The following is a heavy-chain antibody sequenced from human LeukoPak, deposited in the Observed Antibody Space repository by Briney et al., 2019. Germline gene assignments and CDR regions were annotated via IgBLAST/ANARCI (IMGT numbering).Heavy chain of an antibody. Sequence: GGSLRLSCEASGFTFTTYSMTWVRQAPGKGLEWVSIISSGSSAIFSADALKGRFTISRDDAKNLLYLDMNSLRAEGTAVYYCARPPDNYYYYYMDVWGKGTTVTVSS. V-gene: IGHV3-21*01. CDR2: ISSGSSAI. CDR1: GFTFTTYS. J-gene: IGHJ6*03. CDR3: ARPPDNYYYYYMDV.